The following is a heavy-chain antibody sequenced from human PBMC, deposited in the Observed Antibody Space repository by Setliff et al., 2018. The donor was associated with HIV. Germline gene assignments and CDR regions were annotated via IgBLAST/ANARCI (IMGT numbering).Heavy chain of an antibody. J-gene: IGHJ6*02. Sequence: PSETLSLTCTVSGASISSSTDYWGWIRQSPGKGLEWIGSRYYSGSTYQNPSLKSRVTIPVDTSKNQFSLKLSSVTAADTAVYYCARSSIAARAPQRLRYYYGMDVWGQGTTVTVSS. D-gene: IGHD6-6*01. CDR2: RYYSGST. V-gene: IGHV4-39*07. CDR1: GASISSSTDY. CDR3: ARSSIAARAPQRLRYYYGMDV.